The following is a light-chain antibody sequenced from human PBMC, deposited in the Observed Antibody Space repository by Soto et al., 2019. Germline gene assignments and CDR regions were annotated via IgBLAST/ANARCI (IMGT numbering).Light chain of an antibody. J-gene: IGLJ1*01. CDR3: SSYTSSSTLV. CDR2: DVS. CDR1: SSDVGGYHY. V-gene: IGLV2-14*01. Sequence: QSALTQPATVSGAPGQSITISCTGTSSDVGGYHYVSWYQQHPGKAPKLMIYDVSTRPSGVSNRFSGSKSGNTASLTISGLQAEDEADYYCSSYTSSSTLVFGTGTKLTVL.